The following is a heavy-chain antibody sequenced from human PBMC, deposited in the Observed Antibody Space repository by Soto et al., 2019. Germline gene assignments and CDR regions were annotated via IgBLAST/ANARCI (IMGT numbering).Heavy chain of an antibody. D-gene: IGHD3-16*02. CDR3: AREGYDYVWGSYPYPSYYYFDY. Sequence: LXLTFTVSCGSSSSYYWSWIRQPPVNGLEWIGYIYYSGSTNYNPSLKSRVTISVDTSKNQFSLKLSSVTAADTAVYYCAREGYDYVWGSYPYPSYYYFDYWGQGTLVTVSS. J-gene: IGHJ4*02. V-gene: IGHV4-59*01. CDR2: IYYSGST. CDR1: CGSSSSYY.